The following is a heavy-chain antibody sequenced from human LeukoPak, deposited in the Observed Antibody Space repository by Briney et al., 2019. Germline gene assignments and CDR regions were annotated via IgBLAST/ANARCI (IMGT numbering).Heavy chain of an antibody. Sequence: SETLSLTCTVSGGSISSSSYYWGWIRQPPGKGLEWIGSIYYSGSTYYNPSLKSRVTISVDTSKNQFSLKLSSVTAADTAVYYCAGAAPIAAAGLDYWGQGTLVPSPQ. V-gene: IGHV4-39*07. J-gene: IGHJ4*02. CDR2: IYYSGST. CDR1: GGSISSSSYY. CDR3: AGAAPIAAAGLDY. D-gene: IGHD6-13*01.